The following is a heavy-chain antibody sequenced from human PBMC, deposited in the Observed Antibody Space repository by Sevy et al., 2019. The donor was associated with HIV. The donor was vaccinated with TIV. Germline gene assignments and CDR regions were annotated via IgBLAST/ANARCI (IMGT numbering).Heavy chain of an antibody. CDR1: GFTFSSYG. CDR3: VRVGLQHYYYYGMDV. J-gene: IGHJ6*02. D-gene: IGHD4-4*01. V-gene: IGHV3-33*01. Sequence: GGSLRLSCAASGFTFSSYGMHWVRQAPGKGLEWVAVIWYDGSNKYYADSVKGRFTISRDNSKNTLYLQMNSLRAEDTAVYYCVRVGLQHYYYYGMDVWGQGTTVTVSS. CDR2: IWYDGSNK.